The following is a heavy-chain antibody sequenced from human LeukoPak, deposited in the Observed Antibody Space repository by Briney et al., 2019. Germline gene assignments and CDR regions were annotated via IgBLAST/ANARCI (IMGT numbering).Heavy chain of an antibody. CDR2: ISGSGGST. CDR3: AKVATTVTTRNYYFDY. D-gene: IGHD4-17*01. CDR1: GFTFSSYA. Sequence: QPGGSLRLSCAASGFTFSSYAMSWVRQAPGKGLEWVSAISGSGGSTYYADSVKGRFTISRDNSKNTLYLQMNSLRAEDTAVYYCAKVATTVTTRNYYFDYWGQGTLVTVSS. J-gene: IGHJ4*02. V-gene: IGHV3-23*01.